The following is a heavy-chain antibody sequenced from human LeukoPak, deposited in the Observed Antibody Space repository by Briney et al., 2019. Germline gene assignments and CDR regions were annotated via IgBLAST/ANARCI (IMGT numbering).Heavy chain of an antibody. CDR3: ARGVYYDSSALGVDP. V-gene: IGHV1-2*02. CDR2: INPNSGGT. Sequence: GASVKVSCKASGYTFTGYYMHWVRQAPGQGLEWMGWINPNSGGTNYAQKFQGRVTMTRDTSISTAYMELSSLRSEDTAVYYCARGVYYDSSALGVDPWGQGTLVTVSS. CDR1: GYTFTGYY. J-gene: IGHJ5*02. D-gene: IGHD3-22*01.